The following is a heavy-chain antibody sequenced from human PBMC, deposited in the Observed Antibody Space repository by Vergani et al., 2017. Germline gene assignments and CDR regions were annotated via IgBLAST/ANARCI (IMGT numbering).Heavy chain of an antibody. J-gene: IGHJ4*02. CDR2: IYYSGST. V-gene: IGHV4-59*01. D-gene: IGHD6-13*01. CDR3: ARLQGSSWYLWHFDY. Sequence: QVQLQESGPGLVKPSKTLSLTCTVSGGSISSYYWSWIRQPPGKGLEWIGYIYYSGSTNYNPSLKSRVTISVDTSKNQFSLKLSSVTAADTAVYYCARLQGSSWYLWHFDYWGQGTLVTVSS. CDR1: GGSISSYY.